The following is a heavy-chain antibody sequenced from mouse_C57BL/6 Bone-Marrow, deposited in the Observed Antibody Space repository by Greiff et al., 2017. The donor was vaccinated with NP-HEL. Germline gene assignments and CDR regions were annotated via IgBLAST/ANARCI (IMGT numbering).Heavy chain of an antibody. V-gene: IGHV1-55*01. Sequence: QVQLQQPGAELVKPGASVKMSCKASGYTFTSYWITWVKQRPGQGLEWIGDIYPGSGSTNYNEKFKSKATLTVDTSSSTAYMQLSSLTSEDSAVYYCAREGVCPYYGSSYGFAYWGQGTLVTVSA. CDR3: AREGVCPYYGSSYGFAY. CDR1: GYTFTSYW. D-gene: IGHD1-1*01. J-gene: IGHJ3*01. CDR2: IYPGSGST.